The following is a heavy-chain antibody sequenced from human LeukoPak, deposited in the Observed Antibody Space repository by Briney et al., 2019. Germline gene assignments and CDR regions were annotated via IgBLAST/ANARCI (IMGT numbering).Heavy chain of an antibody. V-gene: IGHV3-7*01. CDR2: IKQDGSEK. D-gene: IGHD6-6*01. Sequence: QPGGSLRLSCAASGFTFTTYWMSWVRQVPGKGLEWVANIKQDGSEKYYLDSVKGRFTISRDNAKNSLYLQMNSLRAEDTAVYYCASIVWDSSSSFVRDLGYYYYMDVWGKGTTVTVSS. J-gene: IGHJ6*03. CDR1: GFTFTTYW. CDR3: ASIVWDSSSSFVRDLGYYYYMDV.